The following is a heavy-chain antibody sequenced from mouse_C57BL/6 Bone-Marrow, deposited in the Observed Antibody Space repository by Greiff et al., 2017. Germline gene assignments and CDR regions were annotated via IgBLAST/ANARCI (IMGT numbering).Heavy chain of an antibody. CDR3: ARLGFYWFAY. J-gene: IGHJ3*01. CDR1: GYTFTSYG. CDR2: IYPRSGNT. V-gene: IGHV1-81*01. D-gene: IGHD2-3*01. Sequence: VQLQQSGAELARPGASVQLSCKASGYTFTSYGISWVKQRTGQGLEWIGEIYPRSGNTYYNEKFKGKATLTADKSSSTAYMELRSLTSEDSAVYFCARLGFYWFAYWGQGTLVTVSA.